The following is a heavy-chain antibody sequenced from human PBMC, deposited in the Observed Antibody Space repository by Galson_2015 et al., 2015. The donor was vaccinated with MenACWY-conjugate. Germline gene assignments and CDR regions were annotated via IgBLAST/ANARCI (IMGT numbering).Heavy chain of an antibody. Sequence: LRLSCAASGFLFRSHTMNWVRQAPGQGLEWVSSISISSSYIYYADSVKGRFTISRDNAKNSLYLQMNSLTAEDTAVYYCARDYARLEWLSAYYFDYWGQGTPVTVSS. D-gene: IGHD3-3*01. CDR2: ISISSSYI. CDR1: GFLFRSHT. J-gene: IGHJ4*02. CDR3: ARDYARLEWLSAYYFDY. V-gene: IGHV3-21*01.